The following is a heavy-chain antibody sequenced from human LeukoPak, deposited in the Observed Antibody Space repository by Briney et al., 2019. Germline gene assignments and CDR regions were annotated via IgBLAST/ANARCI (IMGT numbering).Heavy chain of an antibody. D-gene: IGHD6-13*01. J-gene: IGHJ4*02. Sequence: ASVKVSCKASGYTFTSYAMNWVRQAPGQGLEWMGWINTNTGNPTYAQGFTGRFVFSLDTSVSTAYLQISSLKAEDTAVYYCARESVFNSSSWYFPRFDYWGQGTLVTVSS. CDR1: GYTFTSYA. CDR3: ARESVFNSSSWYFPRFDY. V-gene: IGHV7-4-1*02. CDR2: INTNTGNP.